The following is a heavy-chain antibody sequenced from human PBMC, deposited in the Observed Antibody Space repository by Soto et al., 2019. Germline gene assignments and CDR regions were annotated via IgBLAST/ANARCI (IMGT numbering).Heavy chain of an antibody. CDR3: ARVKNWAEFDY. V-gene: IGHV4-59*01. J-gene: IGHJ4*02. D-gene: IGHD7-27*01. CDR1: GGSMSDYY. CDR2: VYQSGDT. Sequence: QVKLQESGPGLVKPSETLSLTCTVSGGSMSDYYWTWIRQPPGKGLEWIGYVYQSGDTNYNPSLKSRVTMSMDASENQFSLTLTSVTAADTALYYCARVKNWAEFDYWGQGALVTVSP.